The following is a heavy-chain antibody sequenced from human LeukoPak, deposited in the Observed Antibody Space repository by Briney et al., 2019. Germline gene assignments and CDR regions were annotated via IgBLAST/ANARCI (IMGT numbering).Heavy chain of an antibody. J-gene: IGHJ5*02. CDR2: IWYDGSNK. CDR3: AKDLTVGATIDWFDP. D-gene: IGHD1-26*01. V-gene: IGHV3-33*06. Sequence: PGRSLRLSCEASGFTFSSYGMHWVRQAPGKGLEWVAVIWYDGSNKYYADSVKGRFTISRDNSKNTLYLQMNSLRAEDTAVYYCAKDLTVGATIDWFDPWGQGTLVTVSS. CDR1: GFTFSSYG.